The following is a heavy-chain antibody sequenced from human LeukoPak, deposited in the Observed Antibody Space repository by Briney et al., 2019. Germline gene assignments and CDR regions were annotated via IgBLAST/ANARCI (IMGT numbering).Heavy chain of an antibody. J-gene: IGHJ4*02. CDR3: ARVGGYEPNYFDY. CDR2: IYYSGST. Sequence: SETLSLTCTVSGGSISSYYWSWIRQPPGKGLEWIGYIYYSGSTNYNPSLKSRVTISVDTSKKQFSLKLSSVTAADTAVYYCARVGGYEPNYFDYWGQGTLVTVSS. CDR1: GGSISSYY. V-gene: IGHV4-59*01. D-gene: IGHD5-12*01.